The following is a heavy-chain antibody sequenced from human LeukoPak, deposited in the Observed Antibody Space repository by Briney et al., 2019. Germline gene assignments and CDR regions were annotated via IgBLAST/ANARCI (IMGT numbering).Heavy chain of an antibody. CDR3: ARGERVAAAKAYWFDP. CDR2: MNPNSGNT. Sequence: ASVEVSCKASGYTFTSYDINWVRQATGQGLEWMGWMNPNSGNTGYAQKFQGRVTMTRNTSISTAYMGLSSLRSEDTAVYYCARGERVAAAKAYWFDPWGQGTLVTVSS. D-gene: IGHD2-15*01. V-gene: IGHV1-8*01. CDR1: GYTFTSYD. J-gene: IGHJ5*02.